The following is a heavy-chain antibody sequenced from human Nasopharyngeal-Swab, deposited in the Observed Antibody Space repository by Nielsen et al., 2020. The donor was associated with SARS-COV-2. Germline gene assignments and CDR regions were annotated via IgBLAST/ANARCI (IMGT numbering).Heavy chain of an antibody. Sequence: GESLKISCAASGFTFSSYDMTWVRQAPGKGLEWAAAISYDGNTKYYADSAKGRFTISRDSAKNALYLEMNSLRPEDTAVYYCARDDGSLGDSWGQGTLVTVSS. J-gene: IGHJ4*02. CDR1: GFTFSSYD. CDR3: ARDDGSLGDS. D-gene: IGHD3-10*01. V-gene: IGHV3-30*03. CDR2: ISYDGNTK.